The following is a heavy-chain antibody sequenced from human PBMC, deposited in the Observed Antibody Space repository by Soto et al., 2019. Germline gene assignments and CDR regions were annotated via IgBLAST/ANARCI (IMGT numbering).Heavy chain of an antibody. Sequence: SGPTLVNPTQTLTLTCTFSGFSLSTSGMCVSWIRQPPGKALEWLARIDWDDDKYYSTSLKTRLTISKDTSKNQVVLTMTNMDPVDTATYYCARTLYYGDYGSGSQHWGQGTLVTVSS. J-gene: IGHJ1*01. CDR3: ARTLYYGDYGSGSQH. CDR2: IDWDDDK. D-gene: IGHD4-17*01. CDR1: GFSLSTSGMC. V-gene: IGHV2-70*11.